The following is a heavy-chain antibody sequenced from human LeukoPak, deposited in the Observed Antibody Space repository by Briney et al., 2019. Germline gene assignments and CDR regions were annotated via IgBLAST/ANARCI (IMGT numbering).Heavy chain of an antibody. CDR3: SGQPGYSSGWYQNAFDI. CDR1: GFTFSSYW. D-gene: IGHD6-19*01. J-gene: IGHJ3*02. Sequence: PGGSLRLSCAASGFTFSSYWMSWVRQAPGKGLEWVANIKQDGSEKYYVDSVKGRFTISRDNAKNSLYLQMNSLRAEDTAVYYCSGQPGYSSGWYQNAFDIWGQGTMVTVSS. V-gene: IGHV3-7*01. CDR2: IKQDGSEK.